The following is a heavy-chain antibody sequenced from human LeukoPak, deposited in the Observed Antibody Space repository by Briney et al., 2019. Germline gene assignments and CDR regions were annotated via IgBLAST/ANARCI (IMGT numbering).Heavy chain of an antibody. V-gene: IGHV4-34*01. D-gene: IGHD2-2*01. Sequence: SETLSLTCAVYGGSFSGYYWSWIRQPPGKGLEWIGEINHSGSTNYNPSLKSRVTISVDTSKNQFSLKLSSVTAADTAVYYCARGPPQYCSSTGCDGGALDYWGQGTLVTVSS. CDR2: INHSGST. J-gene: IGHJ4*02. CDR3: ARGPPQYCSSTGCDGGALDY. CDR1: GGSFSGYY.